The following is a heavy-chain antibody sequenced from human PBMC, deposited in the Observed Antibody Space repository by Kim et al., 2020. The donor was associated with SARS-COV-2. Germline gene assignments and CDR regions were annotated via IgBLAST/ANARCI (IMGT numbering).Heavy chain of an antibody. CDR1: GGSISSSSYY. CDR2: IYYSGST. J-gene: IGHJ2*01. D-gene: IGHD6-19*01. Sequence: SETLSLTCTVSGGSISSSSYYWGWIRQPPGKGLEWIGSIYYSGSTYYNPSLKSRVTISVDTSKNQFSLKLSSVTAADTAVYYCARHILYSSGWYEFRWYFDLWGRGTLVTVSS. V-gene: IGHV4-39*01. CDR3: ARHILYSSGWYEFRWYFDL.